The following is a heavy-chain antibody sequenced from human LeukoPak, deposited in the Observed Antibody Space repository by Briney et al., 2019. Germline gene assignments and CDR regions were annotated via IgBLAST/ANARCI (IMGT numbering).Heavy chain of an antibody. J-gene: IGHJ4*02. V-gene: IGHV3-23*01. Sequence: GGSLRLSCAASGFTFSTYAMGWVRQAPGMGLEWVSAISGSGDTTYYADSVKGRFTISRDNSRDTLFLQMNSLRVEDTAVYYCVKDPGSGWYVLYWGQGTSVTVSS. CDR2: ISGSGDTT. CDR3: VKDPGSGWYVLY. CDR1: GFTFSTYA. D-gene: IGHD6-19*01.